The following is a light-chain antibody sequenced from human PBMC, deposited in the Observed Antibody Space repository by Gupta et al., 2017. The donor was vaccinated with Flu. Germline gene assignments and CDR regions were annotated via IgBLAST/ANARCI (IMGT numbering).Light chain of an antibody. J-gene: IGKJ4*01. V-gene: IGKV3-20*01. CDR2: GAS. CDR1: QSLSNNY. Sequence: GTLALSPGERATLSCRASQSLSNNYVAGYQQKPGQSPKLLSYGASSRATGIADRGGGSGSGTDFTLTISGLEAEDFAVYYCQKYETSPCTFGGGTKLEIK. CDR3: QKYETSPCT.